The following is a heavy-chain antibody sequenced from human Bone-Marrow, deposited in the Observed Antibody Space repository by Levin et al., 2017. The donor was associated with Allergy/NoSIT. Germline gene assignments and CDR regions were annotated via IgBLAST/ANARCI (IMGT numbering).Heavy chain of an antibody. CDR3: AREYSSSGGTDY. D-gene: IGHD6-6*01. Sequence: GGSLRLSCAASGFTFSSYGMHWVRQAPGKGLEWVAVIWYDGSNKYYADSVKGRFTISRDNSKNTLYLQMNSLRAEDTAVYYCAREYSSSGGTDYWGQGTLVTVSS. CDR1: GFTFSSYG. V-gene: IGHV3-33*01. J-gene: IGHJ4*02. CDR2: IWYDGSNK.